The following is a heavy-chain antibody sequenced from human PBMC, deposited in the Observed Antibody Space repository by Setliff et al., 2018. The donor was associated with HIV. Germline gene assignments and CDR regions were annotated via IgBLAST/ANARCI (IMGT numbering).Heavy chain of an antibody. Sequence: SETLSLTCAVSGDSIGSSSWWSWVRQAPGKGLEWIGEISHGGTTKYNPSLKSRVTMSVDRPNNHFSLRLTSVTAADTAVYFCARTNSWELLSPYFDAWGQGTLVTVSS. CDR1: GDSIGSSSW. J-gene: IGHJ4*02. D-gene: IGHD1-7*01. CDR2: ISHGGTT. CDR3: ARTNSWELLSPYFDA. V-gene: IGHV4-4*02.